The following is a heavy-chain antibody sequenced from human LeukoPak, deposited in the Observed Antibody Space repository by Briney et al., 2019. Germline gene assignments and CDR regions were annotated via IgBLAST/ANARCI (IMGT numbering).Heavy chain of an antibody. D-gene: IGHD3-22*01. CDR2: INHSEST. CDR3: ARGRPGYFESSGYYKHYYSYDMDV. CDR1: GGSLSGYY. J-gene: IGHJ6*02. V-gene: IGHV4-34*01. Sequence: SETLSLTCGVYGGSLSGYYWSWIRQPPGKGLEWVGEINHSESTNYNPSLKSRVTISLDTSKSQFFLKLSSVTAADTAVYYCARGRPGYFESSGYYKHYYSYDMDVWGQGTTVTVFS.